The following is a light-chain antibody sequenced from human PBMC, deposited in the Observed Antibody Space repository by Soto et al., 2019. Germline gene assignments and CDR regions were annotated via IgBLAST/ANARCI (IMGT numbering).Light chain of an antibody. CDR2: STS. J-gene: IGKJ4*01. CDR1: QSVNNN. CDR3: QQYSSSPLT. Sequence: EIVMTQSTATLSVSPGERATLSCRASQSVNNNLAWYHQRPGQAPRLLMYSTSARATGVPARISGSGSGTDFTLTISRLEPEDFAVYHCQQYSSSPLTFGGGTKVDIK. V-gene: IGKV3-15*01.